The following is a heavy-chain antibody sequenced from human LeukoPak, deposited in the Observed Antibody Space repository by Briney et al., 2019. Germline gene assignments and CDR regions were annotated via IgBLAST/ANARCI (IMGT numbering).Heavy chain of an antibody. Sequence: ASVKVSCKASGYTFTGYYMHWVRQAPGQGLEWMGWINPNSDGTNYAQKFQGRVTMTRGTSISTAYMELSRLRSDDTAVYYCARVVNEWELPTIDYWGQGTLVTVSS. CDR1: GYTFTGYY. D-gene: IGHD1-26*01. CDR3: ARVVNEWELPTIDY. V-gene: IGHV1-2*02. CDR2: INPNSDGT. J-gene: IGHJ4*02.